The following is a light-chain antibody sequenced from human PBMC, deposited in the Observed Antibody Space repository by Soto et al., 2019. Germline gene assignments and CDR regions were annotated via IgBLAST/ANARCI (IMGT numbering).Light chain of an antibody. CDR3: ISYTTFSAPVV. Sequence: QSALTQPASVSGSPGQSITISCTGTSSDGAGYNYVSWYQQHAGKAPKLMIYEVSSRPSGVSSRFSGSKSGNTASLTISGLQAEDEADYYCISYTTFSAPVVFGGGTQLTVL. V-gene: IGLV2-14*01. CDR1: SSDGAGYNY. J-gene: IGLJ2*01. CDR2: EVS.